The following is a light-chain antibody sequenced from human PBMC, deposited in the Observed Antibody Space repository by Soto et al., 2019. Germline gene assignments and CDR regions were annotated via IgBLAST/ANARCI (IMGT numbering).Light chain of an antibody. CDR3: QQRSDWPIT. V-gene: IGKV3-11*01. J-gene: IGKJ5*01. Sequence: EIVLTQSPATLSLSPGERATLSCRASPSVSSYLAGYQQKPGQRPRLLIYDTSNRATGIPARFSGSGSGTDFTLTISSLEPEDFAVYYCQQRSDWPITFGQGTRLELK. CDR2: DTS. CDR1: PSVSSY.